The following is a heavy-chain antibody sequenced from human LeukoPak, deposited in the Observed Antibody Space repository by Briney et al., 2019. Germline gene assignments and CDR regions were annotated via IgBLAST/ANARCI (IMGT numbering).Heavy chain of an antibody. Sequence: PSETLSLTCTVSGGSISSGDYYWSWIRQPPGKGLEWIGYIYYSGSTYYNPSLKSRVTISVDTSKNQFSLKLSSVTAADTAVYYCARRAMYYDFWSGYYEGDIDPWGQGTLVTVSS. J-gene: IGHJ5*02. CDR1: GGSISSGDYY. V-gene: IGHV4-30-4*01. CDR3: ARRAMYYDFWSGYYEGDIDP. CDR2: IYYSGST. D-gene: IGHD3-3*01.